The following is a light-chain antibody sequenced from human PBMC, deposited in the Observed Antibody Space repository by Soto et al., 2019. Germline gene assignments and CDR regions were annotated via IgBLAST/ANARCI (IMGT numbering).Light chain of an antibody. CDR2: EYD. CDR1: SGSIVSNY. CDR3: QSANSSTVI. Sequence: NFMLTQPHSVSESPGKTVTISCTRSSGSIVSNYVQWFQQRPGSAPSTVIYEYDHRPSGVPDRFSGSLDTSSNSASLTIPGLKTEDEADYYCQSANSSTVIFGGGTKVTVL. V-gene: IGLV6-57*03. J-gene: IGLJ2*01.